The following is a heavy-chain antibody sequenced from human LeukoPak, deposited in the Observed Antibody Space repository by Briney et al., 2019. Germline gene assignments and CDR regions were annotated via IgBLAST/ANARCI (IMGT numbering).Heavy chain of an antibody. V-gene: IGHV1-46*01. CDR2: INPSGGST. CDR1: GYTFTSYY. Sequence: ASVKVSCKASGYTFTSYYMHWVRQAPGQGLEWMGIINPSGGSTSYAQKFQGRVTMTRDTSISTAYMELSRLRSDDTAVYYCARSREGYSYGNYWGQGTLVTVSS. D-gene: IGHD5-18*01. CDR3: ARSREGYSYGNY. J-gene: IGHJ4*02.